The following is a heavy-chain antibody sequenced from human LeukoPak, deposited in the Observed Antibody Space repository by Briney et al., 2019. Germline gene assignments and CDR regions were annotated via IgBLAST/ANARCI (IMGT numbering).Heavy chain of an antibody. V-gene: IGHV5-51*01. CDR2: IYPGDSDT. CDR1: GYSFTSYW. CDR3: ARSGYSSGWYVGSFDY. D-gene: IGHD6-19*01. J-gene: IGHJ4*02. Sequence: GESLKTSCKGSGYSFTSYWIGWVRQMPGKGLEWMGIIYPGDSDTKYSPSFEGQVTISVDKSISTAYLQWSSLKASDTAMYYCARSGYSSGWYVGSFDYWGQGTLVTVSS.